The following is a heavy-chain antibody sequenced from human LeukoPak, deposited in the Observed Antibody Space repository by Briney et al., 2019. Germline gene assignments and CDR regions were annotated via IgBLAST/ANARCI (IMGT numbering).Heavy chain of an antibody. CDR3: ARDGISSGWKEFDY. J-gene: IGHJ4*02. CDR1: GGTFSSYA. D-gene: IGHD6-19*01. Sequence: ASVKVSCKASGGTFSSYAISWVQQAPGQGLEWMGRIIPILGIANYAQKFQGRVTITADKSTSTAYMELSSLRSEDTAVYYCARDGISSGWKEFDYWGQGTLVTVSS. CDR2: IIPILGIA. V-gene: IGHV1-69*04.